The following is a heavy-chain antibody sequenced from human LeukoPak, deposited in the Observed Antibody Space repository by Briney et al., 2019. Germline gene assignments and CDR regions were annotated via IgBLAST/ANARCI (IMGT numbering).Heavy chain of an antibody. J-gene: IGHJ4*02. Sequence: PGGSLRLSCSASGFTFSNYAMTWVRQAPGKGLEWVSDISGSGGSTDYADSVKGRFTISRDNSKNTLYLQMNSLRAEDTAVYYCAKDRAERTGDVSDDWGQGTLVTVSS. CDR3: AKDRAERTGDVSDD. CDR2: ISGSGGST. V-gene: IGHV3-23*01. CDR1: GFTFSNYA. D-gene: IGHD2-8*02.